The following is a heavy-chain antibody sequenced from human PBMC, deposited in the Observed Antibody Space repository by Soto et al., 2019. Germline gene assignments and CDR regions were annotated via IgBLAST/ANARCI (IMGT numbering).Heavy chain of an antibody. CDR2: INSDDSST. CDR3: ARDRSYSLDV. J-gene: IGHJ6*02. V-gene: IGHV3-74*01. CDR1: GSTFSNDW. Sequence: LRLYCAVSGSTFSNDWMHWVRQAPGKGLVWVSHINSDDSSTNYADFVKGRFTIARDNAKNTVYLQMNSLRAEDTAVYYCARDRSYSLDVWGQGTTVTVSS.